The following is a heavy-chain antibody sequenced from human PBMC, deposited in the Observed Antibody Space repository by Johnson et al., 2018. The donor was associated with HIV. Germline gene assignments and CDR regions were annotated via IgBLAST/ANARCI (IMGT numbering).Heavy chain of an antibody. CDR3: AKDKDSLDI. V-gene: IGHV3-30*02. CDR1: GFTFSSYG. CDR2: IRYDGSNK. J-gene: IGHJ3*02. Sequence: QVQLVESGGGVVQPGGSLRLSCAASGFTFSSYGMHWVRQAPGKGLEWVAFIRYDGSNKYYADSVKGRFTISRDNSKNTLYLQMNSLRAEDTAVYYCAKDKDSLDIWGQGTMVTVSS.